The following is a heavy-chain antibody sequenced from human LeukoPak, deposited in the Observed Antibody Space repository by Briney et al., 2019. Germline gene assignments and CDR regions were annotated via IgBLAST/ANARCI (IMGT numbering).Heavy chain of an antibody. J-gene: IGHJ5*02. CDR1: GITFGNNW. Sequence: GGSLRLSCAASGITFGNNWMHWVRQGPGKGLGWISRINSDGGGAIYADSVKGRFTVSRDNAKNTLYLQMNSLRADDTAVYYSARDVPHNCFDSWGRGTLVSVCS. CDR3: ARDVPHNCFDS. V-gene: IGHV3-74*01. CDR2: INSDGGGA.